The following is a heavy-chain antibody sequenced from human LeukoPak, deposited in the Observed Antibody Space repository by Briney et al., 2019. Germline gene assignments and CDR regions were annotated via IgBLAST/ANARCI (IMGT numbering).Heavy chain of an antibody. Sequence: GESLKISCMGSGYSFTSYWIGWVRQMPGKGLEWMGIIYPDDSDTRYSPSFQGQVTISADKSISTAYLQWSTLRASDTAIYYCARHSYDSSDFHYMDVWGKGTTVTISS. V-gene: IGHV5-51*01. D-gene: IGHD3-22*01. CDR3: ARHSYDSSDFHYMDV. CDR2: IYPDDSDT. J-gene: IGHJ6*03. CDR1: GYSFTSYW.